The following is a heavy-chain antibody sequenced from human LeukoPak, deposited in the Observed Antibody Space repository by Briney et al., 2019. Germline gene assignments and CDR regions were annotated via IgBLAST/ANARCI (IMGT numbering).Heavy chain of an antibody. CDR2: IIPIFGTA. V-gene: IGHV1-69*05. CDR3: ARVISRVGAAFDY. Sequence: SVKVSCKASGGTFSSYAISWVRQAPGQGLEWMGGIIPIFGTANYAQKFQGRVTITTDESTSTAYMELSSLRSEDTAVYSCARVISRVGAAFDYWGQGTLVTVSS. D-gene: IGHD1-26*01. J-gene: IGHJ4*02. CDR1: GGTFSSYA.